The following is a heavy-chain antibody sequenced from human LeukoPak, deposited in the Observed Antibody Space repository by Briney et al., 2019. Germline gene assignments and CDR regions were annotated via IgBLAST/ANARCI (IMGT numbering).Heavy chain of an antibody. Sequence: AGGSLRLSCAAAGFTFSSYWMSWVRQAPGKGLEWVANIKQDGSEKYYVDSVKGRFTISRDNAKNSLYLQMNSLRAEDTAVYYWARVTGELNFDYWGQGTLVTVS. V-gene: IGHV3-7*01. CDR1: GFTFSSYW. CDR3: ARVTGELNFDY. D-gene: IGHD1-26*01. J-gene: IGHJ4*02. CDR2: IKQDGSEK.